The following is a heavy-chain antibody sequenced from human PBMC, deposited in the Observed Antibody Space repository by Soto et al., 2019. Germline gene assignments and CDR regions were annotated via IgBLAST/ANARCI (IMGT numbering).Heavy chain of an antibody. V-gene: IGHV1-46*01. CDR2: INPGGVST. Sequence: QVQLVQSGAEVKKPGASVEVSCKASGYTFTTYYIHWVRHEPGQGLEWMGVINPGGVSTKYAQKFQDRVPMTSDTYTSTVYMDLSSLRSEDTAVYFCARGGNGDNVGYWYFDLWGRGTLVTVSP. CDR1: GYTFTTYY. D-gene: IGHD4-17*01. CDR3: ARGGNGDNVGYWYFDL. J-gene: IGHJ2*01.